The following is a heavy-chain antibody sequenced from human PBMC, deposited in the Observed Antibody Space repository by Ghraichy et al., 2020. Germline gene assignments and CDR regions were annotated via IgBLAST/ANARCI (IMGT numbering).Heavy chain of an antibody. D-gene: IGHD5-24*01. CDR3: ARDGKGEIYFDY. CDR2: IYYSGST. CDR1: GGSISSYY. V-gene: IGHV4-59*01. Sequence: SETLSLTCTVSGGSISSYYWSWIRQPPGKGLEWIGYIYYSGSTNYNPSLKSRVTISVDTSKNQFSLKLSSVTAADTAVYYCARDGKGEIYFDYWGQGTLVTVSS. J-gene: IGHJ4*02.